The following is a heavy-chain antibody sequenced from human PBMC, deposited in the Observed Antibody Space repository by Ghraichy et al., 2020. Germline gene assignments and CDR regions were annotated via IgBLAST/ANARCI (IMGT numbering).Heavy chain of an antibody. Sequence: ASVKVSCKASGYTFTSYGISWVRQAPGQGLEWMGWISAYNGNTNYAQKLQGRVTMTTDTSTSTAYMELRSLRSDDTAVYYCARDGSSTSCHNYYYYGMDVWGQGTTVTVSS. CDR3: ARDGSSTSCHNYYYYGMDV. D-gene: IGHD2-2*01. CDR1: GYTFTSYG. J-gene: IGHJ6*02. V-gene: IGHV1-18*01. CDR2: ISAYNGNT.